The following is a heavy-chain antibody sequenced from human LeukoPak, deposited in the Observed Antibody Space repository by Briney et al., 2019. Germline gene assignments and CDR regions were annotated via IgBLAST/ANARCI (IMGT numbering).Heavy chain of an antibody. V-gene: IGHV4-59*08. CDR2: IYYSGST. J-gene: IGHJ4*02. CDR3: ASPPDY. CDR1: GVSISDYY. Sequence: PSETLSLTCTVSGVSISDYYWRWIRQAPGRGLEWIGDIYYSGSTNYNPSLKSRVTISVDTSKNQFSLKLSSVTAADTAVYYCASPPDYWGQGTLVTVSS.